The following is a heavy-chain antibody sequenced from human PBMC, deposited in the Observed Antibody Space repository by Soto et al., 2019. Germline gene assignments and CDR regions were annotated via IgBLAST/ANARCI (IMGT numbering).Heavy chain of an antibody. D-gene: IGHD3-16*01. V-gene: IGHV4-31*03. CDR3: ARDKAAIGGYGMDV. CDR2: IYYSGST. CDR1: GGSISRGGYY. Sequence: QVQLQESGPGLVKPSQTLSLTCTVSGGSISRGGYYWSWIRQHPGEGLEWIAYIYYSGSTYYNPSLKSRVTISVETSKNQCSLKLSSVTASDTAVYYCARDKAAIGGYGMDVWGQGNTVTVSS. J-gene: IGHJ6*02.